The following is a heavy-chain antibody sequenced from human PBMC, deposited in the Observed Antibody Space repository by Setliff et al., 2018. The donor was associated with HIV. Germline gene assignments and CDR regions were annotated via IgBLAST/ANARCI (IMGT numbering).Heavy chain of an antibody. CDR2: IYPGDSDT. CDR3: ARRGVVVPAQGGFDY. D-gene: IGHD2-2*01. V-gene: IGHV5-51*03. J-gene: IGHJ4*02. CDR1: GYSFTSYW. Sequence: GASVKVSCKASGYSFTSYWIGWVRQMPGKGLEWMGIIYPGDSDTRYSPSFQGQVTISADKSIGTAYLQWSSLKASDTAMYYCARRGVVVPAQGGFDYWGQGTLVTVSS.